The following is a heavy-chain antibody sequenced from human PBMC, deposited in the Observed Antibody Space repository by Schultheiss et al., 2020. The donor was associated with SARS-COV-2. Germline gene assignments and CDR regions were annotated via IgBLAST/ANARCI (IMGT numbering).Heavy chain of an antibody. J-gene: IGHJ4*02. CDR1: GGSFSGYY. V-gene: IGHV4-34*01. CDR3: AALSYRLDY. Sequence: SETLSLTCAVYGGSFSGYYWSWIRQPPGKGLEWIGEINHSGSTNYNPSLKSRVTISVDTSKNQFSLKLSSVTAADTAVYYCAALSYRLDYWGQGTLVTVSS. D-gene: IGHD3-16*02. CDR2: INHSGST.